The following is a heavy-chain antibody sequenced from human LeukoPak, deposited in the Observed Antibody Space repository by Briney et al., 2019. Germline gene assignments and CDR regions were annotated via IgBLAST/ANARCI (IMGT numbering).Heavy chain of an antibody. J-gene: IGHJ4*02. CDR2: ISTTGGST. V-gene: IGHV3-23*01. Sequence: GGSLRLSCAASGFTFSTYGMSWVPQAPGKGLEWVSSISTTGGSTQYADSVKGRFTISRDNSKNTLYLQMNSLRAEDTAVYYCAKNKQWLFDYWGQGSLVTVSS. D-gene: IGHD6-19*01. CDR1: GFTFSTYG. CDR3: AKNKQWLFDY.